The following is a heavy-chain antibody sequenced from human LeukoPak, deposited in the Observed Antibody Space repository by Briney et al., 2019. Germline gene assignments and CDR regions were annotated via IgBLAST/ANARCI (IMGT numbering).Heavy chain of an antibody. CDR2: IRSKAYGGTT. D-gene: IGHD5-18*01. V-gene: IGHV3-49*04. J-gene: IGHJ4*02. CDR3: TRATNRGYSYGYRGRYYFDY. CDR1: GFTFTDYA. Sequence: GGSLRLSCTASGFTFTDYALTWVRQAPGKGLEWVGFIRSKAYGGTTEYAASVKGGFTISRDDSKSIAYLQMNSLKTEDTAVYYCTRATNRGYSYGYRGRYYFDYWGQGTLVTVSS.